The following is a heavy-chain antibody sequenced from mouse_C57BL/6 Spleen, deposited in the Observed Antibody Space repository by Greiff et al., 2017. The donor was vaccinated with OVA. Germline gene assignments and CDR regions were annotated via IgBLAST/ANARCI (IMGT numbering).Heavy chain of an antibody. CDR2: ILPGSGST. D-gene: IGHD2-4*01. V-gene: IGHV1-9*01. J-gene: IGHJ1*03. CDR3: ARREDYDWYFDV. Sequence: QVQLQQSGAELMKPGASVKLSCTATGYTFPCSFLSLFPPLPCPGLYLIGEILPGSGSTNYNEKFKGKATFTADTSSNTAYMQLSSLTTADSAIYYCARREDYDWYFDVWGTGTTVTVSS. CDR1: GYTFPCSF.